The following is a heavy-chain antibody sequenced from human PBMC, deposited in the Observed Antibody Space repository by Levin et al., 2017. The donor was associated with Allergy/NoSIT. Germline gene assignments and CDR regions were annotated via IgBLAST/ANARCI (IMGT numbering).Heavy chain of an antibody. D-gene: IGHD5-18*01. CDR1: GFTFSSYS. Sequence: GESLKISCAASGFTFSSYSMNWVRQAPGKGLEWVSSISSSSSYIYYADSVKGRFTISRDNAKNSLYLQMNSLRAEDTAVYYCASSVQPGFVYYFDYWGQGTLVTVSS. V-gene: IGHV3-21*01. CDR3: ASSVQPGFVYYFDY. J-gene: IGHJ4*02. CDR2: ISSSSSYI.